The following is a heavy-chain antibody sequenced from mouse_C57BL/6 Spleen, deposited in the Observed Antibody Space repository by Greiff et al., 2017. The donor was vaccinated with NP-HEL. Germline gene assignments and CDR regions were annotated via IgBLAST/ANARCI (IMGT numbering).Heavy chain of an antibody. J-gene: IGHJ1*03. CDR1: GYTFTSYW. Sequence: QVQLQQPGAELVMPGASVKLSCKASGYTFTSYWMHWVKQRPGQGLEWIGEIDPSDSYTNYNQKFKGKSTLTVDKSSSTAYMQLSSLTSEDSAVYYCARGEGLRRHWYFDVWGTGTTVTVSS. CDR3: ARGEGLRRHWYFDV. V-gene: IGHV1-69*01. D-gene: IGHD2-2*01. CDR2: IDPSDSYT.